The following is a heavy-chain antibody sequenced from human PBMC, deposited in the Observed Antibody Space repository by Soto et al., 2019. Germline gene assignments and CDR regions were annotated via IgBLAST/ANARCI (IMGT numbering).Heavy chain of an antibody. CDR3: ARDWTIFGVVIPMDV. D-gene: IGHD3-3*01. V-gene: IGHV1-69*13. CDR2: IIPIFGTA. CDR1: GGTFSSYA. Sequence: GASVKVSCKASGGTFSSYAISWVRQAPGQGLEWMGGIIPIFGTANYAQKFQGRVTITADESTSTAYMELSSLRSEDTAAYYCARDWTIFGVVIPMDVWGQGTTVTVSS. J-gene: IGHJ6*02.